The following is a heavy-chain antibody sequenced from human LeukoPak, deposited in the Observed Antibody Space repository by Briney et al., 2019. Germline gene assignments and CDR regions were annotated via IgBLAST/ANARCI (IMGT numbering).Heavy chain of an antibody. CDR3: ARERAYSSSWYSWFDP. Sequence: PSETLSLTCTVSGGSISSSSYYWGWIRQPPGKGLEWIGSIYYSGSTYYNPSLKSRVTISVDTSKNQFSLKLSSVTAADTAVYYCARERAYSSSWYSWFDPWGQGTLVTVSS. CDR2: IYYSGST. D-gene: IGHD6-13*01. J-gene: IGHJ5*02. V-gene: IGHV4-39*07. CDR1: GGSISSSSYY.